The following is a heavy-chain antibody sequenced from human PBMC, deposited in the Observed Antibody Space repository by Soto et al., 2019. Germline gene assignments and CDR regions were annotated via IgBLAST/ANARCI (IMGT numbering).Heavy chain of an antibody. CDR1: GGSFSSDNYF. V-gene: IGHV4-61*01. CDR3: ASVGHFGDYVSI. Sequence: ETLSLNCTVSGGSFSSDNYFWTWILQSPERGLEWIGYISNIGSTNYNPSLKSRVTLSLVTSKNQFSLKLASVTAADTALYFCASVGHFGDYVSIWGQGTMVTVSS. CDR2: ISNIGST. J-gene: IGHJ3*02. D-gene: IGHD4-17*01.